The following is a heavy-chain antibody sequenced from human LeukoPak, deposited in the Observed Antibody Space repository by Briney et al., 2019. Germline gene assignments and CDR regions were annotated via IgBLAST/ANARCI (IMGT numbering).Heavy chain of an antibody. J-gene: IGHJ5*02. Sequence: ASVKVSCKASGYTFTDYYMHWVRQAPGQGLEWMGRINPNSGGTNYAQKFQGRVTMTRDTSISTAYMELSRLRSDDTAVYYCARVKKIVVVNNWFDPWGQGTLVTVSS. CDR2: INPNSGGT. V-gene: IGHV1-2*06. CDR1: GYTFTDYY. CDR3: ARVKKIVVVNNWFDP. D-gene: IGHD3-22*01.